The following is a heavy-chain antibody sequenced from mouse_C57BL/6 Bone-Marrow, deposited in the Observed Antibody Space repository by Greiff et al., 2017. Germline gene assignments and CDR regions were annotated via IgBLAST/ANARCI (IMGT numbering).Heavy chain of an antibody. V-gene: IGHV1-22*01. CDR2: INPNNGGT. CDR1: GYTFTDYN. Sequence: EVQLQESGPELVKPGASVKMSCKASGYTFTDYNMHWVKQSHGKSLEWIGYINPNNGGTSYNQKFKGKATLTVNKSSSTAYMGLRSLTSEDSAVYYCARRTTVVATDAMDYWGQGTSVTVSS. J-gene: IGHJ4*01. D-gene: IGHD1-1*01. CDR3: ARRTTVVATDAMDY.